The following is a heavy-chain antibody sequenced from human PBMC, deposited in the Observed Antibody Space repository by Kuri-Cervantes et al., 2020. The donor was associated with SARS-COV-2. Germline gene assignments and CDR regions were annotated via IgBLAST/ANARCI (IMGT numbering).Heavy chain of an antibody. D-gene: IGHD2-2*01. CDR2: IYHSGST. J-gene: IGHJ5*02. Sequence: SETLSLTCTVSGYSISSGYYWGWIRQPPGKGLEWIGSIYHSGSTYYNPSLKSRVTISVDTSKNQFSLKLSSVTAADTAVYYCATAPPYCSSTSCPHNWFDPWGQGTLVTVSS. V-gene: IGHV4-38-2*02. CDR3: ATAPPYCSSTSCPHNWFDP. CDR1: GYSISSGYY.